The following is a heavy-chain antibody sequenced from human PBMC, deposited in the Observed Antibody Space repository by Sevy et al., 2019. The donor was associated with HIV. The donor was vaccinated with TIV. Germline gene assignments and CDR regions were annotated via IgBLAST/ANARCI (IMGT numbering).Heavy chain of an antibody. Sequence: ASVKVSCKASGYTFTSYDINWVRQATGQGLEWMGWMNPNSGNTGYAQKFQGRVTMTRNTSISTAYMELSSLRSEDTAVYYCARAGDSDSSGYYVYYYYGMDVWGQGTTVTVSS. CDR2: MNPNSGNT. CDR3: ARAGDSDSSGYYVYYYYGMDV. D-gene: IGHD3-22*01. J-gene: IGHJ6*02. V-gene: IGHV1-8*01. CDR1: GYTFTSYD.